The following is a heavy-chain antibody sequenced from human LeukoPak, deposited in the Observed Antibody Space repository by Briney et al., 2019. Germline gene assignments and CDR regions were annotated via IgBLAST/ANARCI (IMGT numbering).Heavy chain of an antibody. CDR3: ARVLRYCSGGNCYSGGLGYMDV. D-gene: IGHD2-15*01. CDR2: VNQGGTEK. V-gene: IGHV3-7*01. J-gene: IGHJ6*03. Sequence: GGSLRLSCAASGFTFSSQWMSWVRQAPGKGLEWVANVNQGGTEKYYVDSVKGRFTISRDNAKNSLYLQMNSLRAEDTAVYYCARVLRYCSGGNCYSGGLGYMDVWGKGTTVTISS. CDR1: GFTFSSQW.